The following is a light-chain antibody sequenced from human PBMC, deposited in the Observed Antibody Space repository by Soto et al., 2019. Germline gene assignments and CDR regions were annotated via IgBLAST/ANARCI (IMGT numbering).Light chain of an antibody. J-gene: IGKJ3*01. CDR3: HHFYSSLFT. Sequence: DIVMTQSPDSLAVSLGERATINCKSSQSVLSTSNNRNYLAWYQQKPGQSPKLLIYWASTRESGVPDRFSGSGSGTDFTLTISSLQAEDVAVYYCHHFYSSLFTFGPGTKVDIK. CDR1: QSVLSTSNNRNY. CDR2: WAS. V-gene: IGKV4-1*01.